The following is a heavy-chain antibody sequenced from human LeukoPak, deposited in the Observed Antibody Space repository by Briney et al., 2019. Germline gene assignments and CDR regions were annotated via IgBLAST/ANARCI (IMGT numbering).Heavy chain of an antibody. CDR1: GFTFSSYG. CDR3: AREGGNYDILTGYPPFDY. Sequence: GGSLRLSCAASGFTFSSYGMHWVRQAPGKGLEWVAVIWYVGSNKYYADSVKGRFTISRDNSKNTLYLQMNSLRAEDTAVYYCAREGGNYDILTGYPPFDYWGQGTLVTVSS. V-gene: IGHV3-33*01. J-gene: IGHJ4*02. D-gene: IGHD3-9*01. CDR2: IWYVGSNK.